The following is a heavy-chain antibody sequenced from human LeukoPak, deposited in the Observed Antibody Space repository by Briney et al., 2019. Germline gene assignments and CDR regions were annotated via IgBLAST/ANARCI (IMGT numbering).Heavy chain of an antibody. CDR1: GFTFSSYG. D-gene: IGHD4-17*01. CDR2: IRYDGSNK. V-gene: IGHV3-30*02. J-gene: IGHJ4*02. Sequence: PGGSLRLSCAASGFTFSSYGTHWVRQAPGKGLEWVAFIRYDGSNKYYADSVNGRLTISRDNSKNTLYLQMNSLRAEDTAVYYCAKDRTTVTTGGVDYWGQGTLVTVSS. CDR3: AKDRTTVTTGGVDY.